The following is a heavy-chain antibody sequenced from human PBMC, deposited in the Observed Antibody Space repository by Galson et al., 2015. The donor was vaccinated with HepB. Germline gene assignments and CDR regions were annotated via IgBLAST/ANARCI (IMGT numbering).Heavy chain of an antibody. J-gene: IGHJ4*02. CDR3: AKQGGDNSHLYYFDY. V-gene: IGHV3-23*01. D-gene: IGHD4-23*01. CDR2: ISSSGTST. CDR1: GFPYVNYA. Sequence: SLRLSCAASGFPYVNYAMSWVRQAPGKGLEWVSLISSSGTSTYYADSVKGRFTISRDNSKNTLYLQMNSLGAEDTAVYYCAKQGGDNSHLYYFDYWGQGTLVTVSS.